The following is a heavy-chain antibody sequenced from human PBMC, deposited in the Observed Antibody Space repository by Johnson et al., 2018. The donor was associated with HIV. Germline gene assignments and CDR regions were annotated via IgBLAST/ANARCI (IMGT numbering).Heavy chain of an antibody. Sequence: QVQLVESGGGVVQPGRSLRLSCAASGFTFSTYAIHWVRQAPGKGLEWVSVIYSGGSTYYADSVKGRFTISRDNSKNTLYLQMNSLRAEDTAMYYCAKNFRGLLGLRWAMWG. J-gene: IGHJ1*01. CDR2: IYSGGST. D-gene: IGHD3-10*01. CDR3: AKNFRGLLGLRWAM. CDR1: GFTFSTYA. V-gene: IGHV3-NL1*01.